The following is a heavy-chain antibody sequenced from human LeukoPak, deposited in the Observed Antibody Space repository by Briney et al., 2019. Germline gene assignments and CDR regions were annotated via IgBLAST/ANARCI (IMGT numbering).Heavy chain of an antibody. CDR1: GFTFSDYN. V-gene: IGHV3-11*01. J-gene: IGHJ4*02. D-gene: IGHD3-22*01. Sequence: GGSLRLSCAASGFTFSDYNMRWIRQAPGKGLEWVSSISRSGSTKYYADSVKGRFTISRDNAKNSLFLQMNSLRAEDTAVYYCARGPRLGYFLGYFDYWGQGTLVTVSS. CDR3: ARGPRLGYFLGYFDY. CDR2: ISRSGSTK.